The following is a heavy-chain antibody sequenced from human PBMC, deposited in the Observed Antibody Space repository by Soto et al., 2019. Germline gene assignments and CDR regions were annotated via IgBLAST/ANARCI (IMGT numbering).Heavy chain of an antibody. V-gene: IGHV3-48*02. D-gene: IGHD6-13*01. CDR3: ARDRVQLPSSSWNLNWFDA. CDR2: ISSSSSTL. CDR1: GFTFSSYS. Sequence: GGSLRLSRAASGFTFSSYSMHCLSQAPWKGLEWVSYISSSSSTLYYADSVSGRFTISRDNAKNSLYLQMNSLRDEDTAVYYCARDRVQLPSSSWNLNWFDAWGEGTLDTVSS. J-gene: IGHJ5*02.